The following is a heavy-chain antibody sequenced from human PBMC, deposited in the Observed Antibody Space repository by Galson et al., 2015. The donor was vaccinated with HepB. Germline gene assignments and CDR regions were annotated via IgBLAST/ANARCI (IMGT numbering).Heavy chain of an antibody. CDR3: AKELLPSRSGTTNFDY. CDR1: GFTFISYA. CDR2: ISGSGGTT. D-gene: IGHD1-7*01. J-gene: IGHJ4*02. Sequence: SLRLSCAASGFTFISYAMTWVRQAPGKGLEWVSGISGSGGTTYYADSVKGRFTVSRDISKNTLYLQMNSLRAEDTAVYYCAKELLPSRSGTTNFDYWGQGTLVSVSS. V-gene: IGHV3-23*01.